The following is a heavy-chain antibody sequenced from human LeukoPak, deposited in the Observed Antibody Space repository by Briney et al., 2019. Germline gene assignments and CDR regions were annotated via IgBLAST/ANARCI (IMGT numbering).Heavy chain of an antibody. Sequence: PSETLSLTCTVSGGSISSGGYYWSWIRQHPGKGLEWIGYIYYSGSTYYNPSLKSRVTISVDTSKNQFSLKLSSVTAADTAVYYCARDGSGIAVAEGWFDPWGQGTLVTVSS. CDR3: ARDGSGIAVAEGWFDP. D-gene: IGHD6-19*01. J-gene: IGHJ5*02. CDR1: GGSISSGGYY. CDR2: IYYSGST. V-gene: IGHV4-31*03.